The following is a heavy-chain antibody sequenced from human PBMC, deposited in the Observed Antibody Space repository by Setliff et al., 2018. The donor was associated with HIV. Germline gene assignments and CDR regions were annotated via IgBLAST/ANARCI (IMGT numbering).Heavy chain of an antibody. CDR1: GFTFKDYG. CDR2: INWNGGSI. J-gene: IGHJ6*03. D-gene: IGHD2-21*02. Sequence: GGSLRLSCAASGFTFKDYGMSWVRQAPGKGLEWVSGINWNGGSIGYADSVKGRFTISRDNAKNSLYLQMNSLRAEDTALYYCARGGGVTPTYYYMGVWGKGTTVTVSS. CDR3: ARGGGVTPTYYYMGV. V-gene: IGHV3-20*04.